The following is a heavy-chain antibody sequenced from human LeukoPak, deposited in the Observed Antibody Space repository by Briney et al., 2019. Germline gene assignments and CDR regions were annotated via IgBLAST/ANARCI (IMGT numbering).Heavy chain of an antibody. Sequence: ASVKVSFKASGYTFTSYDINWVRQAPGQGLEWMGWMNPNSGNTGYAQKFQGRVTMTRNTSISTAYMELSSLRSEDTAVYSCARGPLSTQYFQHWGQGTLVTVSS. CDR2: MNPNSGNT. CDR1: GYTFTSYD. CDR3: ARGPLSTQYFQH. J-gene: IGHJ1*01. V-gene: IGHV1-8*01.